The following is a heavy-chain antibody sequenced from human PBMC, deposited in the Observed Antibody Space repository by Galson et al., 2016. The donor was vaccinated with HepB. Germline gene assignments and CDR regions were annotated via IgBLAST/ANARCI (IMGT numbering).Heavy chain of an antibody. Sequence: SLRLSCAASGFTFTSYAMHWVRQAPGEGLEWVAILSYDGSETYYAHSVKGRFTISRDISSNTLYPQMNSLKTEDTGVYYCTTALPFGSGADFWGQGTLVTVSS. J-gene: IGHJ4*02. V-gene: IGHV3-30*04. CDR2: LSYDGSET. CDR3: TTALPFGSGADF. D-gene: IGHD3-16*01. CDR1: GFTFTSYA.